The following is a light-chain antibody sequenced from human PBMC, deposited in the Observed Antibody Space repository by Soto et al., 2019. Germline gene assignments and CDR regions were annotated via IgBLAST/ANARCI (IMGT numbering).Light chain of an antibody. CDR2: KAS. CDR3: QQYNVYSALA. J-gene: IGKJ4*01. CDR1: QSISIW. V-gene: IGKV1-5*03. Sequence: DIPMTQSPSTLSASVGDRVTITCRTSQSISIWLAWYQQKPGKAPKLLISKASTLESGVPSRFSGSGSGTEFTLTISSLQPDDFATYYCQQYNVYSALAFGGGTKVEIK.